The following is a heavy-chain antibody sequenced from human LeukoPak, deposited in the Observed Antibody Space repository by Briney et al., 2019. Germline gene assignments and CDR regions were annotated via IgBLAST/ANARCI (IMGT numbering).Heavy chain of an antibody. D-gene: IGHD1-14*01. CDR2: IYTSGST. V-gene: IGHV4-4*07. CDR3: ARVSRGYNWNHPKYYFHY. Sequence: PSETLSLTCTVSGGSISSYYLSWIRQPAGKGLEWIGRIYTSGSTNYNPSLKSRVTMSVDTSKNQFSLKLSSVTAADTAVYYCARVSRGYNWNHPKYYFHYWGQGTLVTVSS. CDR1: GGSISSYY. J-gene: IGHJ4*02.